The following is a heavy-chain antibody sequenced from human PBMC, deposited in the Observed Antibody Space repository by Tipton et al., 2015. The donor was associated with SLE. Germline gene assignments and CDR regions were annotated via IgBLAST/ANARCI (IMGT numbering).Heavy chain of an antibody. CDR2: ISPHTGDT. CDR3: GTSRGEQWPYYLDS. CDR1: GFTFSSHG. V-gene: IGHV1-18*01. D-gene: IGHD6-19*01. J-gene: IGHJ4*02. Sequence: QLVQSGAEVKKPGASVKVSCKASGFTFSSHGINWVRQAPGQGLEWMGWISPHTGDTRYAQKLQGRVTMTTDTSTGTAYMELRNLRSDDTAVYYCGTSRGEQWPYYLDSWGQGTLVTVSS.